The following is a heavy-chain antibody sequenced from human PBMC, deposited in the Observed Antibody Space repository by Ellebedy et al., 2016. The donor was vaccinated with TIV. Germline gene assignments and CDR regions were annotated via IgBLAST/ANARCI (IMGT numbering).Heavy chain of an antibody. CDR3: ARARDGYNYWIDY. D-gene: IGHD5-24*01. CDR1: GVSISTFY. J-gene: IGHJ4*02. CDR2: IYSSGSA. Sequence: MPSETLSLTCTVSGVSISTFYWTWIRQPAGKGLEWIGRIYSSGSANYNPSLKSRVNMSVDTSKNQFSLKLSSVTAADTAVYYCARARDGYNYWIDYWGQGTLVTVSS. V-gene: IGHV4-4*07.